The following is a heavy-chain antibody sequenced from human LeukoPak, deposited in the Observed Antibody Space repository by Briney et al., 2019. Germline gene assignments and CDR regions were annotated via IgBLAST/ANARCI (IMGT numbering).Heavy chain of an antibody. J-gene: IGHJ4*02. CDR1: GFTFSSYS. CDR3: ARLSGYSYDY. CDR2: ISSSSSYI. D-gene: IGHD5-18*01. V-gene: IGHV3-21*01. Sequence: PGGSLRLSCAASGFTFSSYSMNWVRQAPGKGLEWVSSISSSSSYIHYADSVKGRFTTSRDNAKNSLYLQMNSLRAEDTAVYYCARLSGYSYDYWGQGTLVTVSS.